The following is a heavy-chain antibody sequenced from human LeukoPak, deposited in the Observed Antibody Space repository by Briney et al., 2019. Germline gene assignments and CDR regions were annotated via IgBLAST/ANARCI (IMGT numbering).Heavy chain of an antibody. CDR2: FYPEDGET. J-gene: IGHJ5*02. D-gene: IGHD1-26*01. V-gene: IGHV1-24*01. CDR3: ARDNSRREGGTTFWWFDP. CDR1: GYTLTELS. Sequence: ASVKVSCKVSGYTLTELSMHWVRQAPGKGLEWMGGFYPEDGETIYAQKFQGRVTMTEDTSTDTAYMELSSLRSEDTAVYFCARDNSRREGGTTFWWFDPWGQGTLVTVSS.